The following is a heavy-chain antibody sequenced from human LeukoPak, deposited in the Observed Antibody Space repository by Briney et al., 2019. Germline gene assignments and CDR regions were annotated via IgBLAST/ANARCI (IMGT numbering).Heavy chain of an antibody. CDR3: ARAHPGYCSSTSCSNFDY. J-gene: IGHJ4*02. V-gene: IGHV1-69*01. D-gene: IGHD2-2*01. CDR1: GGTFSSYA. CDR2: IIPIFGTA. Sequence: ASVKVSCKASGGTFSSYAISWVRQAPGQGLEWMGGIIPIFGTANYAQKFQGRVTITADESTSTAYMELSSLRSDDTAVYYCARAHPGYCSSTSCSNFDYWGQGTLVTVSS.